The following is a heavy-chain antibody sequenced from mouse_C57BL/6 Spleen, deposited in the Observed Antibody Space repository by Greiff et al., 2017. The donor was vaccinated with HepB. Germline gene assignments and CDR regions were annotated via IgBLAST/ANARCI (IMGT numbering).Heavy chain of an antibody. CDR2: IYPGDGDT. CDR3: ARRVAVVAHWYFDV. J-gene: IGHJ1*03. CDR1: GYAFSSYW. D-gene: IGHD1-1*01. V-gene: IGHV1-80*01. Sequence: VQLQQSGAELVKPGASVKISCKASGYAFSSYWMNWVKQRPGKGLEWIGQIYPGDGDTNYNGKFKGKATLTADKSSSTAYMQLSSLTSEDSAVYFCARRVAVVAHWYFDVWGTGTTVTVSS.